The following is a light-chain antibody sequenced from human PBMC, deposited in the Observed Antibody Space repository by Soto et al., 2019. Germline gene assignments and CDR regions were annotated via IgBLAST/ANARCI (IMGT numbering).Light chain of an antibody. CDR2: GVN. J-gene: IGLJ1*01. CDR1: GRDIGAYDY. Sequence: QSALTQPASVSGSPGQSITISCTGSGRDIGAYDYVSWYQQHPGKAPKLLIYGVNNRPSGVSYRFSASKSGNTASLTISGLQAEDEADYYCCSYAGSSTRYVFGTGTKVTVL. CDR3: CSYAGSSTRYV. V-gene: IGLV2-14*01.